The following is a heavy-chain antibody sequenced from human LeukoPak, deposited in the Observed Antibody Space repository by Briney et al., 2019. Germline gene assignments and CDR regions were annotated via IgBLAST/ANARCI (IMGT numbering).Heavy chain of an antibody. D-gene: IGHD4-17*01. J-gene: IGHJ6*02. V-gene: IGHV4-59*01. CDR3: ARDLQRRRGSTVTVQPHYYYGMDV. CDR1: GGSISSYY. Sequence: PSVTLSLTCTVSGGSISSYYWSWIRQPPGKGLEWIGYIYYSGSTNYNPSLKSRVTISVDTSKNQFSLKLSSVTAADTAVYYCARDLQRRRGSTVTVQPHYYYGMDVWGQGTTVTVSS. CDR2: IYYSGST.